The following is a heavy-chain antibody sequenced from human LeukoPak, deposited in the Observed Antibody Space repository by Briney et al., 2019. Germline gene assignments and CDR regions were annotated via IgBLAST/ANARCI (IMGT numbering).Heavy chain of an antibody. CDR2: INPNSGGT. CDR3: VRDHGPLWSGDRGYYYMDV. D-gene: IGHD3-10*01. J-gene: IGHJ6*03. V-gene: IGHV1-2*02. Sequence: ASVKVSCKASGYTFTGYYMHWVRQAPGQGLEWMGWINPNSGGTNYAQKFQGRVTMTRDTSISTAYMELSRLRSDDTAVYYCVRDHGPLWSGDRGYYYMDVWGKGTTVTVSS. CDR1: GYTFTGYY.